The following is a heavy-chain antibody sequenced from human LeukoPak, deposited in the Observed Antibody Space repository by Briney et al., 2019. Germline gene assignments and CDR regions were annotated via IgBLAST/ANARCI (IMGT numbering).Heavy chain of an antibody. CDR1: GFTFSNYD. V-gene: IGHV3-13*04. CDR2: IGTAGDT. CDR3: ARDRDGMDV. J-gene: IGHJ6*02. Sequence: GGSLRLSCAASGFTFSNYDMHWVRQVTGKGLEWVPGIGTAGDTHYPVSVKGRFTISRENAKNSLYLQMNSLRAGDTAVYYCARDRDGMDVWGQGTTVTVSS.